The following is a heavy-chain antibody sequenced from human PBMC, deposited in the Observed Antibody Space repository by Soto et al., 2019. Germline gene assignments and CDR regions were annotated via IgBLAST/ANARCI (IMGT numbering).Heavy chain of an antibody. CDR2: ISAYDGNT. J-gene: IGHJ5*02. D-gene: IGHD3-10*01. CDR1: GYTFTNYV. CDR3: ARGVGAGSYYNQYNWFDP. V-gene: IGHV1-18*01. Sequence: ASVKVSCKASGYTFTNYVISWVRQAPGQGLEWMGWISAYDGNTNYAQKLQGRVTMTTDTSTSTAYMELRSLRSDDTAVYYCARGVGAGSYYNQYNWFDPWGQGTQVTVSS.